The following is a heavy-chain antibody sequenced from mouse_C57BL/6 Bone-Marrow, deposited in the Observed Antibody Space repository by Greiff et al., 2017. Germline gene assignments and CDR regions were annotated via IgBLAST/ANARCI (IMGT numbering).Heavy chain of an antibody. J-gene: IGHJ2*01. Sequence: EVKLVESGGGLVQPGGSLKLSCAASGFTFSDYYMYWVRQTPEKRLEWVAYISNGGGSTYYTDNVKGRFTISRDNAKNTLYLQMSRLKSEDTAMYYCARHTYYFDYWGQGTTLTVSS. V-gene: IGHV5-12*01. CDR3: ARHTYYFDY. CDR2: ISNGGGST. CDR1: GFTFSDYY.